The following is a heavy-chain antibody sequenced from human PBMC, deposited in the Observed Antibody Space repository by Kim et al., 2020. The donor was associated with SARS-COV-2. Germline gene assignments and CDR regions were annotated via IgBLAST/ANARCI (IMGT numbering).Heavy chain of an antibody. Sequence: SDNPSLKSRVTISVDTSKNQFSLKLSSVTAADTAVYYCARVRFFSGHFDYWGQGTLVTVSS. J-gene: IGHJ4*02. D-gene: IGHD1-26*01. V-gene: IGHV4-31*02. CDR3: ARVRFFSGHFDY.